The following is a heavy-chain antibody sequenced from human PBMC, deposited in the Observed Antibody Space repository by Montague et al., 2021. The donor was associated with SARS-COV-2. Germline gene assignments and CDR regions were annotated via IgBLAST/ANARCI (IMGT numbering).Heavy chain of an antibody. CDR2: IWYDGSNE. D-gene: IGHD1-26*01. Sequence: SLRLSCAASGFIFSSYGMHLVRQAPGKGLEWVAHIWYDGSNENYXXSLKGRFTISRDNFKNTLYLQMNSLRAEDTAIYYCARGSVGGYYFDYWGQGTLVTVSS. J-gene: IGHJ4*02. CDR3: ARGSVGGYYFDY. CDR1: GFIFSSYG. V-gene: IGHV3-33*01.